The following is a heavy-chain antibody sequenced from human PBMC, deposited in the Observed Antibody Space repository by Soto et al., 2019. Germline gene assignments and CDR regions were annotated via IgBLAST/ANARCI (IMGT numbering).Heavy chain of an antibody. J-gene: IGHJ4*02. CDR3: ARTYDSNGYANEFDS. Sequence: ASETLSLTCSVSGRSTTSYYWSWVRQPPGKGLEWIGYIYDNGITSQNPSLKSRVTMSADTSQNHFSLKLTSVTGADTAVYYCARTYDSNGYANEFDSWGQGILVTVSS. V-gene: IGHV4-59*12. D-gene: IGHD3-22*01. CDR1: GRSTTSYY. CDR2: IYDNGIT.